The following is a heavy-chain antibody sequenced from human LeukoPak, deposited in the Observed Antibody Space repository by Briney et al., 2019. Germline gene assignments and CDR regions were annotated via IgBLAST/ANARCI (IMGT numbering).Heavy chain of an antibody. CDR2: INSDGSST. Sequence: GGSLRLSCAASGFTFSSYWMDWVRQAPGKGLVWVSRINSDGSSTTYADSVKGRFTISRDNAKNTLYLQMNSLRVEDTAVYYCAREGRVSGYDFDCWGQGTLVTVSS. D-gene: IGHD5-12*01. CDR3: AREGRVSGYDFDC. CDR1: GFTFSSYW. V-gene: IGHV3-74*03. J-gene: IGHJ4*02.